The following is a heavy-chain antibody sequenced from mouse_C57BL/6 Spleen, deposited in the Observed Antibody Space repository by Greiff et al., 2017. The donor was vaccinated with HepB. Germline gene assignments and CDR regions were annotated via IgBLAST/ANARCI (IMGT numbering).Heavy chain of an antibody. CDR2: IDPSDSYT. V-gene: IGHV1-69*01. Sequence: QVQLQQPGAELVMPGASVKLSCKASGYTFTSYWMHWVKQRPGQGLEWIGEIDPSDSYTNYNQKFKGKSTLTVDKSSSTAYMQLSSLTSEDSAVYYCARNNYGSSLYAMDYWGQGTSVTVSS. CDR3: ARNNYGSSLYAMDY. J-gene: IGHJ4*01. CDR1: GYTFTSYW. D-gene: IGHD1-1*01.